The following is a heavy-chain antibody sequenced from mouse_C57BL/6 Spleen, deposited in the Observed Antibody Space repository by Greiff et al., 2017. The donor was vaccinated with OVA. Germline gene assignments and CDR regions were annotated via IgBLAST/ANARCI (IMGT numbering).Heavy chain of an antibody. CDR1: GYTFTSYW. Sequence: QVQLQQPGAELVKPGASVKLSCKASGYTFTSYWMQWVKQRPGQGLEWIGEIDPSDSYTNYNQKFKGKATLTVDTSSSTAYMQLSSLTSEDSAVYYGARRWITIFDYWGQGTTLTVSS. J-gene: IGHJ2*01. CDR3: ARRWITIFDY. D-gene: IGHD1-1*02. CDR2: IDPSDSYT. V-gene: IGHV1-50*01.